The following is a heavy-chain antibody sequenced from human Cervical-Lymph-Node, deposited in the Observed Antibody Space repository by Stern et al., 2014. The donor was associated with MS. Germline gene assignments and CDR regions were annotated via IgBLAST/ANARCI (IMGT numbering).Heavy chain of an antibody. CDR3: ARAGSSVGFYYFDY. Sequence: EVQLEESGGGLVQPGGSLRLSCAASGFTVSSNYMSWVRPAPGKGLEWVSIIYSGGNTYYADSVKGRFTISRDNSKNTLYLQMNSLRAEDTAMYYCARAGSSVGFYYFDYWGQGTLVTVSS. CDR2: IYSGGNT. V-gene: IGHV3-66*01. CDR1: GFTVSSNY. J-gene: IGHJ4*02. D-gene: IGHD6-6*01.